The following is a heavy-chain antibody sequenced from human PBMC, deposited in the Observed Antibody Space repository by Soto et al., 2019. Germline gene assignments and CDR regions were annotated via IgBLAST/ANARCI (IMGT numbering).Heavy chain of an antibody. Sequence: SETLSLTCSVSGGPIKTGDYYWNWIRQPPGKGLEWIGYVFYSGATNYSPSLKSRAAISMDTSKNQFSLSLTSVTAADTAVYYCARAGFSYGHLLFWGQGIRVTVSS. D-gene: IGHD3-10*01. CDR2: VFYSGAT. V-gene: IGHV4-30-4*01. J-gene: IGHJ4*02. CDR3: ARAGFSYGHLLF. CDR1: GGPIKTGDYY.